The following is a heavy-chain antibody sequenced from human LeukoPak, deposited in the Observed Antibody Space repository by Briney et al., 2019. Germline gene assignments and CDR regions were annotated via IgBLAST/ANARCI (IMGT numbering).Heavy chain of an antibody. CDR1: GYSFTSYW. Sequence: EESLKISCKGSGYSFTSYWIGWVRQMPGKGLEWMGIIYPGDSDTRYSPSFQGQVTISADKSISTAYLQWSSLKASDTAMYYCARVGVTGTTEGWFDPWGQGTLVTASS. D-gene: IGHD1-20*01. CDR2: IYPGDSDT. V-gene: IGHV5-51*01. CDR3: ARVGVTGTTEGWFDP. J-gene: IGHJ5*02.